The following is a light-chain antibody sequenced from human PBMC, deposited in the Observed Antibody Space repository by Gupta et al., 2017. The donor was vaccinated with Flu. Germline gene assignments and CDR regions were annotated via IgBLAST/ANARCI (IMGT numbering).Light chain of an antibody. Sequence: QSALPQPRPVSGSPGQSVAISCTGTSSDVGGYNYVSWYQQHPGKAPKLMIYDVSQRPSGVPDRFSGSKSSNTASLTSSGLQAEDEADYYCCSYAGSSTLVFGGGTKLTVL. J-gene: IGLJ2*01. CDR2: DVS. CDR3: CSYAGSSTLV. V-gene: IGLV2-11*01. CDR1: SSDVGGYNY.